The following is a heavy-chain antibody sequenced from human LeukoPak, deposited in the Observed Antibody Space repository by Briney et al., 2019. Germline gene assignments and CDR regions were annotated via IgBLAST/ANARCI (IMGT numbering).Heavy chain of an antibody. CDR2: IHYTGNT. Sequence: PSETLSLTCTVSGDSINSTSYFWVWIRQPPGKGLEWIGTIHYTGNTYYNPSLKSRATITVDTSKNQFSLKMNSGTAADTAVYYCARPNGYKLLNWFDPWGQGTLVTVSS. V-gene: IGHV4-39*01. D-gene: IGHD5-12*01. CDR3: ARPNGYKLLNWFDP. CDR1: GDSINSTSYF. J-gene: IGHJ5*02.